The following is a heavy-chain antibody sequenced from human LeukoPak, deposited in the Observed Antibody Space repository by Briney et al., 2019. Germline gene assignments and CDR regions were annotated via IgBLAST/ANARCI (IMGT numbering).Heavy chain of an antibody. CDR2: INHSGST. Sequence: SETLSLTCAVYGGSFSGYYWSWIRQPPGKGLEWIGEINHSGSTNYNPSLKSRVTISVDTSKNQFSLKLSSVTAADTAVYYCAREGYDILTGYGNYYYYYMDVWGKGTTVTVSS. CDR3: AREGYDILTGYGNYYYYYMDV. D-gene: IGHD3-9*01. CDR1: GGSFSGYY. J-gene: IGHJ6*03. V-gene: IGHV4-34*01.